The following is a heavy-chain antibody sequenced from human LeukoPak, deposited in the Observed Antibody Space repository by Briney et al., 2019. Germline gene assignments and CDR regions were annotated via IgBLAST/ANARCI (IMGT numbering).Heavy chain of an antibody. CDR2: VCFDVTNS. CDR1: GVSFRSYG. V-gene: IGHV3-33*01. CDR3: ARFAGSDYTGSFDL. Sequence: GESLRLSCAGSGVSFRSYGMHWVRQAPGKGLEWLGYVCFDVTNSYYVDPVKGPFTISRDNSKNTVFLQMNSLRAEDTAVYHCARFAGSDYTGSFDLWGQGTPVTVSS. J-gene: IGHJ4*02. D-gene: IGHD3-10*01.